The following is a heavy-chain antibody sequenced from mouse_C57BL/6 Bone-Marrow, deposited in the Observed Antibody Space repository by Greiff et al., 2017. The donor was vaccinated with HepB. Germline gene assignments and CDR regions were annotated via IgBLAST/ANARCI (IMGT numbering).Heavy chain of an antibody. V-gene: IGHV5-16*01. CDR2: INYDGSST. J-gene: IGHJ4*01. Sequence: EVKLVESEGGLVQPGSSMKLSCTASGFTFSDYYMAWVRQVPEKGLEWVANINYDGSSTYYLDSLKSRFIISRDNAKNILYLQMSSLKSEDTATYYCARDSHYYGSSYHAMDYWGQGTSVTVSS. CDR3: ARDSHYYGSSYHAMDY. D-gene: IGHD1-1*01. CDR1: GFTFSDYY.